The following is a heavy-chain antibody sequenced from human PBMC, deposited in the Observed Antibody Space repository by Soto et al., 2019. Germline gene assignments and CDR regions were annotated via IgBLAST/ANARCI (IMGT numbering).Heavy chain of an antibody. Sequence: SETLSVTCPVSGGSISRGGYSWSWIRQSPEKGLEWLGCIYPTGSTYYHPSLKSRVTISIDTSRNQFSLNLTSVTAADTAVYYCARAPPGPSPRWVLWGQGTTVLVSS. J-gene: IGHJ6*02. D-gene: IGHD3-10*01. CDR2: IYPTGST. CDR1: GGSISRGGYS. V-gene: IGHV4-30-2*06. CDR3: ARAPPGPSPRWVL.